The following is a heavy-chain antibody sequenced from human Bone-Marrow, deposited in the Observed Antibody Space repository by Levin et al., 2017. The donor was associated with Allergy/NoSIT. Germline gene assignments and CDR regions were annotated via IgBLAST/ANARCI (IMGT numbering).Heavy chain of an antibody. V-gene: IGHV5-51*01. Sequence: GESLKISCEGSGFSFLNYWIAWVRQRPGKGLEWMGMVYFEDSDTRYGPSFQGQVTMSADKSTTTAYLQWSSLKASDTAVYYCARGSDYDTSSFDPWGQGTLVTVSS. CDR3: ARGSDYDTSSFDP. CDR1: GFSFLNYW. J-gene: IGHJ5*02. CDR2: VYFEDSDT. D-gene: IGHD4-17*01.